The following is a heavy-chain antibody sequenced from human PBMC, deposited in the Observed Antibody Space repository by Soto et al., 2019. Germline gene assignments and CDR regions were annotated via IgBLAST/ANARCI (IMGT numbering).Heavy chain of an antibody. CDR3: ARGLQYSSSWYSDY. CDR1: GFTFSSYW. Sequence: PGGSLRLSCAASGFTFSSYWMTWVRQAPGKGLEWVANIKQDGSEKYYVDSVKGRFTISRDNAKNSLYLQMNSLRAEDTAVYYCARGLQYSSSWYSDYWGHGTLVTVSS. CDR2: IKQDGSEK. J-gene: IGHJ4*01. V-gene: IGHV3-7*01. D-gene: IGHD6-13*01.